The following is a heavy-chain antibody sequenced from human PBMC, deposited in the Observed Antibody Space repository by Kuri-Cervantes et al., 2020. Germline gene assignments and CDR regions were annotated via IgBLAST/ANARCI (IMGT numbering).Heavy chain of an antibody. V-gene: IGHV3-30*02. CDR2: IWHDGSTK. J-gene: IGHJ6*03. CDR3: AKGPRSGNFPDYYYYYMDV. CDR1: GFTFGSFH. Sequence: GESLKISCAASGFTFGSFHMAWVRQAPGKGLEWVAVIWHDGSTKYYVDSVRGRFIISRDISKNTVYLQMHSLRVEDTAVYFCAKGPRSGNFPDYYYYYMDVWGKGTTVTVSS. D-gene: IGHD1-26*01.